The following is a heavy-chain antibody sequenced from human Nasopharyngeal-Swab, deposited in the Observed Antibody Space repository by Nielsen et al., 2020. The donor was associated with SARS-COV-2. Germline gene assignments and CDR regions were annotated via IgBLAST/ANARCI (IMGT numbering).Heavy chain of an antibody. V-gene: IGHV4-61*09. Sequence: LRLSCAVSGVSLDSGSYFWSWVRQPAGKGLEWIGHIYTSGKTNYNPSLMSRLTISVDASKNLFSLHLNSVTLDDTAVYYCARGSHKSGWFWGRGTLVTVSS. CDR1: GVSLDSGSYF. D-gene: IGHD6-19*01. CDR3: ARGSHKSGWF. CDR2: IYTSGKT. J-gene: IGHJ4*02.